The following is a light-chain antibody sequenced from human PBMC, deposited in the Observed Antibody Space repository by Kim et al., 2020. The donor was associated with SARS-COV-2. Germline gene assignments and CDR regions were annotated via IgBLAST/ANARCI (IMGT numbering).Light chain of an antibody. Sequence: DIQMTQSPSSLSASVGDRVTITCRANQAISNSLAWYQQRPGKAPKVLLYAASRLESGVPSRFSGSASGTDYTLTISSLQPEDFTTYYCQQYYNSPYTFGQGTKLRS. CDR3: QQYYNSPYT. J-gene: IGKJ2*01. CDR2: AAS. V-gene: IGKV1-NL1*01. CDR1: QAISNS.